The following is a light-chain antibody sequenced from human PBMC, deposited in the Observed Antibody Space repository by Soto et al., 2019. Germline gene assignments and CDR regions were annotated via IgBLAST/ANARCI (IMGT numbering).Light chain of an antibody. V-gene: IGKV3-20*01. CDR1: QSVSSN. Sequence: ELVLTQSPGTVSFTPGERSTLSWRASQSVSSNLAWYQQKPGQAPRLLIYGASTRATGIPARFSGSGSGTDFTLTITRLAREDFAVYYCQQYGNSPKTFGQGTKVDIK. CDR2: GAS. J-gene: IGKJ1*01. CDR3: QQYGNSPKT.